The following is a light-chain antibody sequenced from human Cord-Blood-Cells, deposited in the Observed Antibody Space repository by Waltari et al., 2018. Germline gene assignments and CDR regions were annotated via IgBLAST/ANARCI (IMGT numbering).Light chain of an antibody. CDR3: QQDYNLPYT. V-gene: IGKV3D-7*01. J-gene: IGKJ2*01. CDR2: GAS. Sequence: EIVMTQSPATLSLSPGERATLSCRASQSVSSSYLSWYQQKLGQAPRLLIYGASTRATGIPARFSGSGSGTDFTLTISSLQPEDFAVYYCQQDYNLPYTFGQGTKLEIK. CDR1: QSVSSSY.